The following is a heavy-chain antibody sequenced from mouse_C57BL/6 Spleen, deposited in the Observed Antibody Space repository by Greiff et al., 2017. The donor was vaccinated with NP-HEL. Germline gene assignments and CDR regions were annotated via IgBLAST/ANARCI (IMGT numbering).Heavy chain of an antibody. J-gene: IGHJ4*01. V-gene: IGHV5-17*01. CDR3: ARDLMTTVVAYYAMDY. Sequence: DVHLVESGGGLVKPGGSLKLSCAASGFTFSDYGMHWVRQAPEKGLEWVAYISSGSSTIYYADTVKGRFTISRDNAKNTLFLQMTSLRSEDTAMYYCARDLMTTVVAYYAMDYWGQGTSVTVSS. D-gene: IGHD1-1*01. CDR1: GFTFSDYG. CDR2: ISSGSSTI.